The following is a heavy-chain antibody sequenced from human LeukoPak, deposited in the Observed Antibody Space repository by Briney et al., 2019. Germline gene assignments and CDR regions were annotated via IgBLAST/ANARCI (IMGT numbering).Heavy chain of an antibody. Sequence: PSETLSLTCAVSGGSISSGGYSWSWIRQPPGKGLEWIGYIYHSGSTYYNPSLKSRVTISVDRSKNQFSLKLSSVTAADTAVYYCASYHYSGRKVDYWGQGTLVTVSS. CDR3: ASYHYSGRKVDY. J-gene: IGHJ4*02. D-gene: IGHD1-26*01. CDR2: IYHSGST. V-gene: IGHV4-30-2*01. CDR1: GGSISSGGYS.